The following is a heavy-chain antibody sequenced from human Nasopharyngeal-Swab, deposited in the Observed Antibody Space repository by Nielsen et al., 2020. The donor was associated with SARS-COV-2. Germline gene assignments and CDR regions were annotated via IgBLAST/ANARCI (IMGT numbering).Heavy chain of an antibody. CDR3: ARGHATGY. CDR2: ISSSSSYI. CDR1: GFTFSSYI. Sequence: GESLKISCAASGFTFSSYIMNWVRQAPGKGLEWVSSISSSSSYIYYANSVKGRFTISRDNAKNSLYLQMNSLRAEDTAVYYCARGHATGYGGQGTLVTVSS. J-gene: IGHJ4*02. D-gene: IGHD1-14*01. V-gene: IGHV3-21*01.